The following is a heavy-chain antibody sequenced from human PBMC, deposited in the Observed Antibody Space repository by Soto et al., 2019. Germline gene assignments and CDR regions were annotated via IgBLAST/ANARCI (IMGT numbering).Heavy chain of an antibody. CDR1: RGTFSSYT. J-gene: IGHJ2*01. CDR2: IIPIFGTA. CDR3: ARGNPRWLQLWYFDL. V-gene: IGHV1-69*12. D-gene: IGHD5-12*01. Sequence: QVQLVQSGAEVKKPGSSVTVSCKASRGTFSSYTISWVRQAPGQGLEWMGGIIPIFGTANYAQKFQGRVTITADESTSTAYMELSSLRSEDTAVYYCARGNPRWLQLWYFDLWGRGTLVTVSS.